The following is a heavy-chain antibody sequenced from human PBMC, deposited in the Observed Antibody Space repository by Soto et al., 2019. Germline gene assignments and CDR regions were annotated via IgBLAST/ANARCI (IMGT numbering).Heavy chain of an antibody. Sequence: QVQLQESGPGLVKPSETLSLTCTVSGGSITSYYWNWIRQPPGKGLEWIGYIYSSGSTNYNPSLRGRVSMSLDTSNTQLSLTVTSVTAADTAVYYCAATPRYWGQGRLVTVSS. CDR3: AATPRY. V-gene: IGHV4-59*01. CDR1: GGSITSYY. D-gene: IGHD2-15*01. J-gene: IGHJ4*02. CDR2: IYSSGST.